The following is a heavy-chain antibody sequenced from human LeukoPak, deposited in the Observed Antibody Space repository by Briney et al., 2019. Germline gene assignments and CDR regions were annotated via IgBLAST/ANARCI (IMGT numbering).Heavy chain of an antibody. D-gene: IGHD3-22*01. CDR2: IYYSGST. CDR3: ATTKYYYDSSGYFGY. Sequence: TSSETLSLTCTVSGGSISSGDYYWSWIRQPPGKGLERFGYIYYSGSTYYNPSLKSRVTISVDTSKNQFSLKLSSVTAADTAVYYCATTKYYYDSSGYFGYWGQGTLVTVSS. J-gene: IGHJ4*02. CDR1: GGSISSGDYY. V-gene: IGHV4-30-4*01.